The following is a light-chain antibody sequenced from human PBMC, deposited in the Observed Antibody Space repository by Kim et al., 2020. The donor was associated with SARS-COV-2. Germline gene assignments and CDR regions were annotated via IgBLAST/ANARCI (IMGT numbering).Light chain of an antibody. CDR3: QQSYSAPRT. CDR1: QSIARY. V-gene: IGKV1-39*01. J-gene: IGKJ1*01. Sequence: DIRLTQSPSSLSASVGDRVTITCRASQSIARYLNWYQQRPGKAPNLLIYAASSLRSGVPSRFSGRGSGTDFTLTINSLQPEDFTTYYCQQSYSAPRTFGRGTKVVIK. CDR2: AAS.